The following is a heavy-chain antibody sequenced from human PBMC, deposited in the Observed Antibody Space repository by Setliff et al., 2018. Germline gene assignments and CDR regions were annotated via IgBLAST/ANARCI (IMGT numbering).Heavy chain of an antibody. CDR1: GGSISSGTYF. CDR2: VHTSGST. CDR3: AGRYYYLDYFDY. V-gene: IGHV4-61*09. Sequence: SETLSLTCTVSGGSISSGTYFWSWIRQPAGKGLEWIGHVHTSGSTNYNPSLKSRVTISVDTSKNQFSLKLSSVTAADTAVYYCAGRYYYLDYFDYWGQGTLVTVSS. D-gene: IGHD3-10*01. J-gene: IGHJ4*02.